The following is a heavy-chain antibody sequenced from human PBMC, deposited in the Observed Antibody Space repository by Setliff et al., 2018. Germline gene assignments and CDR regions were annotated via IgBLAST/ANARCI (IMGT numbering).Heavy chain of an antibody. D-gene: IGHD3-9*01. V-gene: IGHV1-24*01. J-gene: IGHJ4*02. CDR2: FDPEDGET. CDR3: ARAFSHDILTAYYYY. Sequence: ASVKVSCKVSGYTLTELSMHWVRQAPGKGLEWMGGFDPEDGETIYAQKFQGRVTMTEGTSTDTAYMELSSLRSEDTAVYYCARAFSHDILTAYYYYWGQGTLVTVSS. CDR1: GYTLTELS.